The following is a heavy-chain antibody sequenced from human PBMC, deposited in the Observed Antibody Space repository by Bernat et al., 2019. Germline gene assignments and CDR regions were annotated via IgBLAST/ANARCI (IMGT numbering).Heavy chain of an antibody. J-gene: IGHJ3*02. CDR3: ARGVGHPSAFDI. V-gene: IGHV4-38-2*01. CDR1: GYSISSGYY. D-gene: IGHD1-26*01. CDR2: IYHSGSI. Sequence: QVQLQESGPGLVKPSETLSLTCAVSGYSISSGYYWGWIRQPPGKGLEWIGSIYHSGSIYYNPSLKSRVTISVDTSKNQFSLKLSSVTAADTAMYYCARGVGHPSAFDIWGQGTMVTVSS.